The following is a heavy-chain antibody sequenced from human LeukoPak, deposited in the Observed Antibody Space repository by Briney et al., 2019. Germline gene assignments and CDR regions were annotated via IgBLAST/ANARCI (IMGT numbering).Heavy chain of an antibody. Sequence: ASVKVSCKASGYTFTSYYMHWVRQAPGQGLEWMGVINPSGGSTNYAQKFQGRVTMTRDTSTSTVYMELRSLRSEDTAVYSCARGVHNYGNFDSWGQGTLVTVSS. D-gene: IGHD5-18*01. V-gene: IGHV1-46*01. CDR1: GYTFTSYY. CDR2: INPSGGST. CDR3: ARGVHNYGNFDS. J-gene: IGHJ4*02.